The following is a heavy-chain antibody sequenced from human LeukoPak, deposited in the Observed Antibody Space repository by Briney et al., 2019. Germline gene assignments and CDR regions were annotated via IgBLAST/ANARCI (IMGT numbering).Heavy chain of an antibody. D-gene: IGHD3-22*01. J-gene: IGHJ5*02. CDR3: AKDKGVHYYDSSGP. CDR2: ISYDGSNK. V-gene: IGHV3-30*18. Sequence: GGSLRLSCAASGFTFSSYGMHWVRQAPGKGLEWVAVISYDGSNKYYADSVKGRFTISRDNSKNTLYLQMNSLRAEDTAVYYCAKDKGVHYYDSSGPWGQGTLVIVSS. CDR1: GFTFSSYG.